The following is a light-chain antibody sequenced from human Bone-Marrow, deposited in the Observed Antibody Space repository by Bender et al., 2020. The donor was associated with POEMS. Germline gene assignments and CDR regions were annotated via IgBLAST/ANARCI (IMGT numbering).Light chain of an antibody. CDR1: SSDVGTYNL. CDR3: YSYAGSGTWV. V-gene: IGLV2-23*01. Sequence: QSALAQPASVSGSPGQSITISCTGNSSDVGTYNLVSWYQQHPGKAPQLMLYEANKRASGVSNRFSGSKSGNTASLTISGLQAEDEAAYFCYSYAGSGTWVFGGGTYLTVL. J-gene: IGLJ2*01. CDR2: EAN.